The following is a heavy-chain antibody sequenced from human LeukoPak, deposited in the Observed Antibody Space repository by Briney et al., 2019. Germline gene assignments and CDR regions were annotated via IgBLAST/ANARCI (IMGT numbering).Heavy chain of an antibody. J-gene: IGHJ4*02. CDR2: INNDGSDT. V-gene: IGHV3-74*01. CDR3: ARDGILGSHDC. D-gene: IGHD3-3*02. Sequence: GGSLRLSCAASGFSFRSYWMQWVRQTPGKGLVWVSHINNDGSDTSYADSVKGRFTITRDNAKNTLFLQMNSLRAEDTAVYYCARDGILGSHDCWGQGTLVTVSS. CDR1: GFSFRSYW.